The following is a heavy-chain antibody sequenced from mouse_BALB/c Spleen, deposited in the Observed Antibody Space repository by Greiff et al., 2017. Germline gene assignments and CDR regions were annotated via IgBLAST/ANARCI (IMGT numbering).Heavy chain of an antibody. CDR1: GYTFTNYW. Sequence: QVQLKQSGAELVRPGTSVKISCKASGYTFTNYWLGWVKQRPGHGLEWIGDIYPGGGYTNYNEKFKGKATLTADTSSSTAYMQLSSLTSEDSAVYFCARSEYGNYVFDYWGQGTTLTVSS. V-gene: IGHV1-63*02. CDR2: IYPGGGYT. J-gene: IGHJ2*01. CDR3: ARSEYGNYVFDY. D-gene: IGHD2-10*02.